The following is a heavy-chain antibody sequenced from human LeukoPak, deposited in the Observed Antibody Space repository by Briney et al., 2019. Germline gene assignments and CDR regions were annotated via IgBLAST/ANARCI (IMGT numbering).Heavy chain of an antibody. CDR1: GYTFTGYY. V-gene: IGHV1-2*02. CDR3: ARDFPRGIAVNY. Sequence: ASVKVSCKASGYTFTGYYMHWVRQAPGQGLEWMGWINPNSGGTNYAQKFQGRVTMTRDTSISTAYMELSRLRSDDTAVYYCARDFPRGIAVNYSGQGTLVTVSS. CDR2: INPNSGGT. D-gene: IGHD6-19*01. J-gene: IGHJ4*02.